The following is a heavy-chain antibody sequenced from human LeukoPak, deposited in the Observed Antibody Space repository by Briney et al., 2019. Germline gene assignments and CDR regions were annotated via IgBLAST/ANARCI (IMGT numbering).Heavy chain of an antibody. Sequence: ASVKVSCKASGYTFTNYYTHWVRQAPGQGLEWMGIINPSGGSTSYAQKFQGRVTMTRDMSTSTVYMELSSLRSEDTAVYYCASNTAAGPYYYYMDVWGKGTTVTVSS. J-gene: IGHJ6*03. CDR2: INPSGGST. CDR1: GYTFTNYY. V-gene: IGHV1-46*01. D-gene: IGHD6-13*01. CDR3: ASNTAAGPYYYYMDV.